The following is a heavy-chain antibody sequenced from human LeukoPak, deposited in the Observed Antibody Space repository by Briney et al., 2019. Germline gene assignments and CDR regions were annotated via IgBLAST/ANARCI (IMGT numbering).Heavy chain of an antibody. Sequence: ASVKVSCKASGGTFSSYAISWVRQAPGQGLEWMGRIIPIFGIANYAQKFQGRVTITADKSTSTAYMELSSLRSEDTAVYYCARVNAYGSIRPSLYYFDYWGQGTLVTVSS. D-gene: IGHD3-10*01. V-gene: IGHV1-69*04. CDR1: GGTFSSYA. J-gene: IGHJ4*02. CDR2: IIPIFGIA. CDR3: ARVNAYGSIRPSLYYFDY.